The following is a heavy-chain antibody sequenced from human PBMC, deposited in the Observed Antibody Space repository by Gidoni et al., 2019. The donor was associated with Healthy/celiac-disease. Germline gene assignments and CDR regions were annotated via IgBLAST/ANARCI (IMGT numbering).Heavy chain of an antibody. CDR1: GFTFSSSG. Sequence: QVQRVESGGGVVQPGRSLRLFCSASGFTFSSSGLLGVRQAPVKGLEWLAVISYDGSNKYYADSVKGRFTISRDNTKNTLYLQMNSLRAEDTAVYYCAKDWRFGELSMSDEYFQHWGQGTLVTVSS. D-gene: IGHD3-10*01. CDR2: ISYDGSNK. V-gene: IGHV3-30*18. CDR3: AKDWRFGELSMSDEYFQH. J-gene: IGHJ1*01.